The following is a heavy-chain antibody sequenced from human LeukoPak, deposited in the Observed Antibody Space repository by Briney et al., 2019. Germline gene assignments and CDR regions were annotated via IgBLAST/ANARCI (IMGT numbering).Heavy chain of an antibody. Sequence: PSETLSLTCTVSGGSISSYYWSWIRQPPGKGLEWIGYIYYSGSTNYNPSLKSRVTISVDTSKNQFSLNLKSVTAADTAMYYCARQCYYGLGLACYWGQGNLVTVSS. D-gene: IGHD3-10*01. CDR1: GGSISSYY. CDR2: IYYSGST. V-gene: IGHV4-59*08. J-gene: IGHJ4*02. CDR3: ARQCYYGLGLACY.